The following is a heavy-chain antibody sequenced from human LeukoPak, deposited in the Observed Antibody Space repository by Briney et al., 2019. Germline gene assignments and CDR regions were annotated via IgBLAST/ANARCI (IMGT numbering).Heavy chain of an antibody. D-gene: IGHD2-2*01. J-gene: IGHJ4*02. CDR2: INPNSGGT. V-gene: IGHV1-2*02. CDR3: ARGYCSSTSCYYFDY. CDR1: GYTFTSYD. Sequence: ASVKVSCKASGYTFTSYDINWVRQAPGQGLEWMGWINPNSGGTNYAQKFQGRVTMTRDTSISTAYMELSRLRSDDTAVYYCARGYCSSTSCYYFDYWGQGTLVTVSS.